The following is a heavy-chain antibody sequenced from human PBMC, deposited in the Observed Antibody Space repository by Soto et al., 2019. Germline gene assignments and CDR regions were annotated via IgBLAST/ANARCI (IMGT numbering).Heavy chain of an antibody. CDR1: GGSISSYY. CDR2: IYYSGST. D-gene: IGHD3-9*01. Sequence: PSETLSLTCTVSGGSISSYYWSWIRQPPGKGLEWIGYIYYSGSTNYNPSLKSRVTISVDTSKNQFSLKLSSVTAADTAVYYCARSSLRYFDWLFNWGQGTLVTVSS. V-gene: IGHV4-59*01. J-gene: IGHJ4*02. CDR3: ARSSLRYFDWLFN.